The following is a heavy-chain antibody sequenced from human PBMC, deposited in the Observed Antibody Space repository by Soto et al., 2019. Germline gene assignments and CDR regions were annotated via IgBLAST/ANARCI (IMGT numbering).Heavy chain of an antibody. CDR2: ISAYNGNT. D-gene: IGHD3-3*01. CDR3: ARIVTRITIFGVVIIGAFDF. CDR1: GYTFTSYG. Sequence: ASVKVSCKASGYTFTSYGISWVRQAPGQGLEWMGWISAYNGNTNYAQKLKGRVTMTTDTSTSTAYIELWILRSVDTAVYYCARIVTRITIFGVVIIGAFDFWG. V-gene: IGHV1-18*01. J-gene: IGHJ3*01.